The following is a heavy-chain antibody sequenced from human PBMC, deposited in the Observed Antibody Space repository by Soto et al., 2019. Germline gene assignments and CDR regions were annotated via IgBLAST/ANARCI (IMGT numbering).Heavy chain of an antibody. Sequence: QVQLVQSGAEVRKPGSSVRVSCKASGGSFNRHTISWVRQAPGQGLEWMGGIIPIFGTANHAQKFQGRVTIIADESTSTVYMELSSLRSDDTAIYYCARGPIFPGATSWLDPWGQGTVVIVSS. J-gene: IGHJ5*02. D-gene: IGHD1-1*01. CDR1: GGSFNRHT. CDR2: IIPIFGTA. V-gene: IGHV1-69*01. CDR3: ARGPIFPGATSWLDP.